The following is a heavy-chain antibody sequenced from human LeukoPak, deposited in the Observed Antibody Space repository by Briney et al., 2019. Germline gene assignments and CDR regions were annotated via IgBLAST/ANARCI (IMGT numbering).Heavy chain of an antibody. V-gene: IGHV3-7*01. CDR1: GFTFSSYW. CDR3: ALALDY. Sequence: GGSLRLSCAAPGFTFSSYWMSWVRRAPGKGLEWVANIKQDGSEKYYVDSVKGRFTISRDNAKSSLYLQMNSLRAEDTAVYYCALALDYWGQGTLVTVSS. J-gene: IGHJ4*02. CDR2: IKQDGSEK.